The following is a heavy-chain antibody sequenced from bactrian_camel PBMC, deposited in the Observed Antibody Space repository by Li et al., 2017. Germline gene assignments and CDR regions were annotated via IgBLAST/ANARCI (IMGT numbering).Heavy chain of an antibody. J-gene: IGHJ6*01. D-gene: IGHD5*01. CDR3: ATGEQYGGTWFRRDLGH. CDR1: GFNFNKCA. CDR2: LRPDGTT. V-gene: IGHV3S53*01. Sequence: VQLVESGGGSVQPGGSLRLSCTAPGFNFNKCAIHWYRQAAGKQREWVSSLRPDGTTDYADSVRGRFTASRDNAKNTVYLQMNTLQPEDTAVYYCATGEQYGGTWFRRDLGHWGQGTQVTVS.